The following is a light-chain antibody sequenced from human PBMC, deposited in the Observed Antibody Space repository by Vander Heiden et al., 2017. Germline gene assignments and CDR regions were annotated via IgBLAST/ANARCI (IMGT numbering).Light chain of an antibody. CDR3: CSYTSSSTLV. CDR2: DVS. Sequence: QSALTQPASVSGSPGQSNTISCTGTSTDVGGYDYVSWYQQHPGKAPKLMIYDVSDRPSGVSNRFSGSKSGNTASLTISGLQAEDEAHYYCCSYTSSSTLVFGGGTKLTVL. J-gene: IGLJ2*01. V-gene: IGLV2-14*01. CDR1: STDVGGYDY.